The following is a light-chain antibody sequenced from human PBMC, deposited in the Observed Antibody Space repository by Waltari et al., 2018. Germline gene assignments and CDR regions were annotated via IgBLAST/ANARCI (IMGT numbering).Light chain of an antibody. J-gene: IGKJ5*01. V-gene: IGKV3-11*01. CDR1: ESVRSY. Sequence: DIVLTQSPATLSLSPGERATLSCRAGESVRSYLAWYQQKPGQAPRLLIYDAFKRATGIPARFSGSGSGTDFTLTISSLEPEDFAVYFCQQTSTWPPVTFGQGTRLEMK. CDR3: QQTSTWPPVT. CDR2: DAF.